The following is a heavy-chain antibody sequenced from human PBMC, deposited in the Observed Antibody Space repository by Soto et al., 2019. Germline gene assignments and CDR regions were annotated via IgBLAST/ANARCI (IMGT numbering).Heavy chain of an antibody. V-gene: IGHV4-4*07. CDR3: ARGRYSSSWLPFDY. CDR2: ISTSGST. CDR1: GGSISSYY. Sequence: QVQLQESGPGLVKPSETLSLTCTVSGGSISSYYWSWIRQPAGKGLEWIGRISTSGSTNYNPSLKSRVTMSVDTSKNQFSLKLSSVTAADTAVYYCARGRYSSSWLPFDYWGQGTLVTVSS. J-gene: IGHJ4*02. D-gene: IGHD6-13*01.